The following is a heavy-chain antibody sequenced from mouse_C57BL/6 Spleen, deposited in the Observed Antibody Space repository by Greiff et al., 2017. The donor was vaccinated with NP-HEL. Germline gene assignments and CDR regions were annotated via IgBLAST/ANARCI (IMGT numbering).Heavy chain of an antibody. CDR2: IYPRSGNT. CDR3: ARHYDGYDAMDY. CDR1: GYTFTSYG. Sequence: QVHVKQSGAELARPGASVKLSCKASGYTFTSYGISWVKQRTGQGLEWIGEIYPRSGNTYYNEKFKGKATLTADKSSSTAYMELRSLTSEDSAVYFCARHYDGYDAMDYWGQGTSVTVSS. D-gene: IGHD2-3*01. J-gene: IGHJ4*01. V-gene: IGHV1-81*01.